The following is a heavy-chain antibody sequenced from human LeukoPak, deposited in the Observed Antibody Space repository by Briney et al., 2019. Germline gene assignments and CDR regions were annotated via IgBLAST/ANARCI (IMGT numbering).Heavy chain of an antibody. J-gene: IGHJ6*04. CDR3: ARDNILVPAAHGDYYYYGMDV. V-gene: IGHV3-21*01. CDR2: ISSSSSYI. CDR1: GFTFSSYS. D-gene: IGHD2-2*01. Sequence: GGSLRLSCAASGFTFSSYSMNWVRQAPGKGLEWVSSISSSSSYIYYADSVKGRFTISRDNAKNSLYLQMNSLRAEDTAVYYCARDNILVPAAHGDYYYYGMDVWGKGTTVTASS.